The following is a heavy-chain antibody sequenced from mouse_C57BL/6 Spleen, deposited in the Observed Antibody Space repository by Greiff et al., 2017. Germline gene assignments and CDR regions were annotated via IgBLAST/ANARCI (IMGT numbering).Heavy chain of an antibody. Sequence: VQLQQSGPELVKPGASVKISCKASGYAFSSSWMNWVKQRPGKGLEWIGRIYPGDGDTNYNGKFKGKATLTADKSSSTAYMQLSSLTSEDSAVYFCAREALYYYGSSRYFDVWGTGTTVTVSS. J-gene: IGHJ1*03. D-gene: IGHD1-1*01. CDR3: AREALYYYGSSRYFDV. V-gene: IGHV1-82*01. CDR2: IYPGDGDT. CDR1: GYAFSSSW.